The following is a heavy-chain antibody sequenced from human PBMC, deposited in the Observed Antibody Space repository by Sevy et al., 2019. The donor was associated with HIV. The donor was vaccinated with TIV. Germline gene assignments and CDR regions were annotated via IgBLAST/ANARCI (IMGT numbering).Heavy chain of an antibody. D-gene: IGHD2-21*02. CDR3: ARGGGDCGGDCYSIDS. CDR1: GFTFSSNV. V-gene: IGHV3-33*08. J-gene: IGHJ5*01. CDR2: IWYDGTIK. Sequence: GGSLSLSCAASGFTFSSNVLHWVRQPPGKGLEWVALIWYDGTIKNYADSVKGRFTISRDNSKYTLFLQMNSLTPADAAVYYCARGGGDCGGDCYSIDSWGQGALVTVSS.